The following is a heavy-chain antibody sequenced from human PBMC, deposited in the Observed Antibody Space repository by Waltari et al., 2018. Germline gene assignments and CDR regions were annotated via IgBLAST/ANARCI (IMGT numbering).Heavy chain of an antibody. Sequence: QVQLQQWGAGLLTPSETLSLTCAVYGGSFGGYYWSWLRRPPGKGLEWIGEINHSGSTNYNPSLKSRVTISVDTSKNQFSLKLSSVTAADTAVYYCARRQYQLLLSWFDPWGQGTLVTVSS. V-gene: IGHV4-34*01. D-gene: IGHD2-2*01. J-gene: IGHJ5*02. CDR2: INHSGST. CDR1: GGSFGGYY. CDR3: ARRQYQLLLSWFDP.